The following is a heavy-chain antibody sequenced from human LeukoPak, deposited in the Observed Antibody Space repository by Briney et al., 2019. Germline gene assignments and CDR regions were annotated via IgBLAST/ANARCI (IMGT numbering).Heavy chain of an antibody. V-gene: IGHV4-39*01. J-gene: IGHJ4*02. Sequence: PSETLSLTCTVSGGSISSSSYYWGWIRQPPGKGLEWIGSIYYSGSTYYNPSLKSRVTISVDTSKNQFSLKLSSVTAADTAVYYCASAPAVLWFGELLSSYFDYWGQGTLVTVSP. CDR3: ASAPAVLWFGELLSSYFDY. D-gene: IGHD3-10*01. CDR2: IYYSGST. CDR1: GGSISSSSYY.